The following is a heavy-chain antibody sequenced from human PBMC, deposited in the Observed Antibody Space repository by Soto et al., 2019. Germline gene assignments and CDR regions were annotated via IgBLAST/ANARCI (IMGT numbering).Heavy chain of an antibody. V-gene: IGHV4-4*07. CDR2: IYTSGST. Sequence: SETLSLTCTVSGGSISSYYWSWIRQPAGKGLEWIGRIYTSGSTNYNPSLKSRVTISIDTSKKQISLNLTSVTDADTAVYYCASVTFGGVVLAHWGQGTLVTVSS. D-gene: IGHD3-16*01. CDR3: ASVTFGGVVLAH. J-gene: IGHJ4*02. CDR1: GGSISSYY.